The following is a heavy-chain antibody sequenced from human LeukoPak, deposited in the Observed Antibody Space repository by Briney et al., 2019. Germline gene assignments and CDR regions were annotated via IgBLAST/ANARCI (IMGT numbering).Heavy chain of an antibody. D-gene: IGHD5-18*01. CDR3: AREDTAMDPEGFDY. J-gene: IGHJ4*02. V-gene: IGHV1-3*01. Sequence: ASVKVSCKASGYTFTSYAMHWVRQAPGQRLEWMGWINAGNGNTKYSQKFQGRVTITRDTSASTAYMELSSLRSEDTAVYYCAREDTAMDPEGFDYWGQGTLVTVSS. CDR1: GYTFTSYA. CDR2: INAGNGNT.